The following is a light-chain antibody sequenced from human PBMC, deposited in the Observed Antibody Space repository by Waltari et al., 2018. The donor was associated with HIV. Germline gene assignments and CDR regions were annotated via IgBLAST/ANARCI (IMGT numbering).Light chain of an antibody. CDR3: CSYAGSGTFVV. V-gene: IGLV2-23*03. CDR2: DGN. CDR1: WSDIGSYDL. Sequence: QSVLTQPASVSGSPGQSITLSCSGTWSDIGSYDLVPWYQHFPGKAPNGILYDGNARRSGVSPRYSGSKSGNTAALVSSGLHSEDEADYYCCSYAGSGTFVVFGGGTRLTV. J-gene: IGLJ3*02.